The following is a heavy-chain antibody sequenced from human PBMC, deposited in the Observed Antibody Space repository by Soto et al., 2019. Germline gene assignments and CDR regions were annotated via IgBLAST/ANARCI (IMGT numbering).Heavy chain of an antibody. CDR3: ARRFMVRGVISWFDP. D-gene: IGHD3-10*01. Sequence: PSETLSLISTVSWGAISIYCLSGIRQPRGKGLEWIGYIYYSGSTNYNPSLKSRVTISVDTSKNQFSLKLSSVTAADTAVYYCARRFMVRGVISWFDPWGHGTLVTF. CDR2: IYYSGST. J-gene: IGHJ5*02. V-gene: IGHV4-59*01. CDR1: WGAISIYC.